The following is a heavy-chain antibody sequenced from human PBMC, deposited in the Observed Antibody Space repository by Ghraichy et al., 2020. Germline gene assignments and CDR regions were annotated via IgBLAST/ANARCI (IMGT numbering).Heavy chain of an antibody. CDR1: GYTFTSYG. V-gene: IGHV1-18*01. Sequence: ASVKVSCKASGYTFTSYGISWVRQAPGQGLEWMGWISAYNGNTNYAQKLQGRVTMTTDTSTSTAYMELRSLRSDDTAVYYCARELVTTFFRPRAFDIWGQGTMVTVSS. D-gene: IGHD3-16*01. J-gene: IGHJ3*02. CDR3: ARELVTTFFRPRAFDI. CDR2: ISAYNGNT.